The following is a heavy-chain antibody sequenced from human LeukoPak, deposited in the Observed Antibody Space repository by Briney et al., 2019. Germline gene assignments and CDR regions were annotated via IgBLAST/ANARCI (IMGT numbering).Heavy chain of an antibody. D-gene: IGHD3-10*01. V-gene: IGHV4-31*03. CDR3: AREIITEGDCFDP. J-gene: IGHJ5*02. CDR1: GDSIRSGGHF. Sequence: SQTLSLTCTVSGDSIRSGGHFWSWIRPHPGKGLEWIGYIYYSGTTKYIPSLKSRVTISVDTSTNQFSLKLTSVTAADTAVYYCAREIITEGDCFDPWGQGILVTVSS. CDR2: IYYSGTT.